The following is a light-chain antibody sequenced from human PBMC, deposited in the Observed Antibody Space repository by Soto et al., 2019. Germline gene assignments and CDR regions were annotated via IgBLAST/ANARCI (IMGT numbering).Light chain of an antibody. Sequence: QSVLTQPASVSGSPGQSITISCTGISSDVGGYNYVSWYQQHPGKAPKLMIYEVSNRPSGVSNRFSGSKSGNTASLTISGVQAEDEADYYCSSYTTSSTRVFGNGTKVTVL. V-gene: IGLV2-14*01. J-gene: IGLJ1*01. CDR2: EVS. CDR1: SSDVGGYNY. CDR3: SSYTTSSTRV.